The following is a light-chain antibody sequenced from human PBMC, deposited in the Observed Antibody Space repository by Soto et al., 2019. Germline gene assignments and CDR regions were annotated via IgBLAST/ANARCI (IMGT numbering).Light chain of an antibody. CDR2: DVS. CDR1: SSDVGGYNY. Sequence: QSALTQPDSVSGSPGQSITISCTGTSSDVGGYNYVSWYQQHPGKAPKLMIYDVSNRAPWVSNRFSGSKSGNTASLTISGLQAEDEADYYCSSHTGSSPDVVFGGGTKVTVL. V-gene: IGLV2-14*01. CDR3: SSHTGSSPDVV. J-gene: IGLJ2*01.